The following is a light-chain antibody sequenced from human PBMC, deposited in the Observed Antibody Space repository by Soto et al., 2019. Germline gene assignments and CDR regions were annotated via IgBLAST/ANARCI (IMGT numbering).Light chain of an antibody. CDR2: AAS. CDR3: QQYYSYPTWT. J-gene: IGKJ1*01. V-gene: IGKV1-8*01. CDR1: QGISSY. Sequence: IQMTQSPSTLSASTGDRVTITCRASQGISSYLAWYQQKPGKAPKLLIYAASTLQSGVPSRFSGSGSGTDFNLTISCLQSEDFATYYCQQYYSYPTWTFGQGTKVDI.